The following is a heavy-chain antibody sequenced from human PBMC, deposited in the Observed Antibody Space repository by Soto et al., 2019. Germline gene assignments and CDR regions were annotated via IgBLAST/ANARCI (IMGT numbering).Heavy chain of an antibody. V-gene: IGHV3-7*01. CDR3: ARHYQVGPLDY. D-gene: IGHD2-2*01. Sequence: PGGSLRLSCAVSGLTFSSYWMSWVRQAPGKGLEWVANINQDGGATYYVDSVRGRFTISRDNAKNSLSLQMDSLRADDTAVYYCARHYQVGPLDYWGQGTLVTVSS. J-gene: IGHJ4*02. CDR1: GLTFSSYW. CDR2: INQDGGAT.